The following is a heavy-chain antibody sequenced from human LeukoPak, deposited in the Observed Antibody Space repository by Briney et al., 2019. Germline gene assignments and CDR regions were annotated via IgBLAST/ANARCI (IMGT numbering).Heavy chain of an antibody. CDR1: GGSFSGYY. Sequence: SETLSLTCAVYGGSFSGYYWSWIRQPPGKGLEWIGEINHSGSTNYNPSLKSRVTISVDTSKNQFSLKLSSVTAADTAVYYCARVGPNWGSPYFDYWGQGTLVIVSS. CDR3: ARVGPNWGSPYFDY. D-gene: IGHD7-27*01. V-gene: IGHV4-34*01. CDR2: INHSGST. J-gene: IGHJ4*02.